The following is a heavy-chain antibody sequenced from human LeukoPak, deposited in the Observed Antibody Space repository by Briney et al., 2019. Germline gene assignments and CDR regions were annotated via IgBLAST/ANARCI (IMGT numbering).Heavy chain of an antibody. J-gene: IGHJ6*02. Sequence: SQTLSLTCTVSGGSISSGDYYWSWIRQPPGKGLEWIGYIYYSGSTYYNPSLKSRVTISVDTSKNQFSLKLSSVTAADTAVYYCARGAPASYYYYGMDVWGQGTTVTVSS. CDR2: IYYSGST. V-gene: IGHV4-30-4*01. CDR3: ARGAPASYYYYGMDV. CDR1: GGSISSGDYY. D-gene: IGHD2-2*01.